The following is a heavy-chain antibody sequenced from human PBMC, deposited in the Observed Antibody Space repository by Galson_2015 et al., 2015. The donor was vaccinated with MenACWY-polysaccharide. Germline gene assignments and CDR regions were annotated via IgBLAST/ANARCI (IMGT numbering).Heavy chain of an antibody. Sequence: SLRLSCAASGFTLSNYWMSWVSQAPGKGLEWVASIKPDGSDKYYVDSVKGRFIISRDNAQNSLFLQMSNLRAEDTAVYYCARLFGGVTTYDDWGQVTLVTVSS. CDR2: IKPDGSDK. D-gene: IGHD3-16*01. CDR3: ARLFGGVTTYDD. CDR1: GFTLSNYW. J-gene: IGHJ4*02. V-gene: IGHV3-7*01.